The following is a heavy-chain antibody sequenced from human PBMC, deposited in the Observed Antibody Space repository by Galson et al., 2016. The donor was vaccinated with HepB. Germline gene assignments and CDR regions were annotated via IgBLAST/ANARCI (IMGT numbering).Heavy chain of an antibody. CDR3: ARGHIVATVDYYYYGLDV. CDR1: GYTFTTYA. V-gene: IGHV1-3*01. CDR2: INAANGDT. J-gene: IGHJ6*02. Sequence: SVKVSCKASGYTFTTYAMYWVRQAPGQRLEWMGWINAANGDTKYSQKLQGRGTITWDTSANTAYMELSSLRSEDTAVYYCARGHIVATVDYYYYGLDVWGQGTTVTVS. D-gene: IGHD5-12*01.